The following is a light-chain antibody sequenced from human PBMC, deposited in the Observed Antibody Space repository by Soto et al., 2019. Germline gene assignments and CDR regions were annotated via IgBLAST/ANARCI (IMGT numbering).Light chain of an antibody. Sequence: DIQMTQSPPSLSAYVGDRVTITCQASQDISNYLNWFQQKPGRAPKLLIYDASSLETGVTSRFSGSGSGTDFTLTISSLQPEDIATYYCQQYDNLPLTFGGGTKVEIK. CDR1: QDISNY. CDR3: QQYDNLPLT. V-gene: IGKV1-33*01. CDR2: DAS. J-gene: IGKJ4*01.